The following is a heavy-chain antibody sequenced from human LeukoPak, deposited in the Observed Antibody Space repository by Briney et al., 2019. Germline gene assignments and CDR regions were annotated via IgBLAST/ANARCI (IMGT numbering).Heavy chain of an antibody. D-gene: IGHD3-22*01. CDR3: ARDRGHHYDSSGYYRGDAFDI. V-gene: IGHV3-74*01. J-gene: IGHJ3*02. Sequence: PGGSLRLSCAASGFTFSSYWRHWVRQAPRAGLVWVSRIYSDGSRTSYADPVKGRFTISRDKAQCPLYLQMNSLTCEETAVHYCARDRGHHYDSSGYYRGDAFDIAGEATMATVPS. CDR2: IYSDGSRT. CDR1: GFTFSSYW.